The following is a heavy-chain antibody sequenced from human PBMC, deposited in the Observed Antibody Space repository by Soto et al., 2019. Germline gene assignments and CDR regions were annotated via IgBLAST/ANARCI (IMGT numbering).Heavy chain of an antibody. CDR2: VYWDDDE. D-gene: IGHD3-22*01. Sequence: SGPTLVNPTQTLTLTCSFSGFSLSTSGVGVAWIRQPPGKALEWLAVVYWDDDERYSPSLETRLTITKDTSKNRVVLTMTNMEPVDTPTFSCPHKADYYNSALAFGAQGTLVPVSS. CDR3: PHKADYYNSALAF. J-gene: IGHJ4*02. V-gene: IGHV2-5*02. CDR1: GFSLSTSGVG.